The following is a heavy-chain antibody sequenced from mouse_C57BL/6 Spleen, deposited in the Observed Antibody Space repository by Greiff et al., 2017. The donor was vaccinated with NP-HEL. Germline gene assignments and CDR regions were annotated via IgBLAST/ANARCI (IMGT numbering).Heavy chain of an antibody. J-gene: IGHJ4*01. CDR1: GYTFTSYW. V-gene: IGHV1-59*01. CDR3: ARDFHYYGSSPYYAMDY. Sequence: QVQLQQPGAELVRPGTSVKLSCKASGYTFTSYWMHWVKQRPGQGLEWIGVIAPSDSYTNYNQKFKGQATLTLATSSSTAYMQLSSLTSEDSAVDYCARDFHYYGSSPYYAMDYWGQGTSVTVSS. D-gene: IGHD1-1*01. CDR2: IAPSDSYT.